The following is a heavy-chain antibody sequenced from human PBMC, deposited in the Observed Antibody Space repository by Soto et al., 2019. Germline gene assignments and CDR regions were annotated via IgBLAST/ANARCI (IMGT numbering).Heavy chain of an antibody. J-gene: IGHJ4*02. Sequence: QVQLVQSGAEVKKPGASVKVSCKASGYTYTEYPVHWVRQAPGQGLEWMGWINVGNGNAKYSQKFQGRVTMTRDTSASTAYMELSSIGSEDTAVYYCTRSSERGYGGQGTLVTVSS. CDR3: TRSSERGY. V-gene: IGHV1-3*01. CDR1: GYTYTEYP. CDR2: INVGNGNA. D-gene: IGHD3-10*01.